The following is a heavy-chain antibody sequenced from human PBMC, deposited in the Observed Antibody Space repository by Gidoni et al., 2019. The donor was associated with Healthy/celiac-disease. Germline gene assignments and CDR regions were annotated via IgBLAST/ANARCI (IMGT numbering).Heavy chain of an antibody. V-gene: IGHV3-30-3*01. Sequence: QVQLVESGGGVVQPGRSLRLSCAASGFTFSSYAMHWGRQAPGKGLEWVAVISYDGSNKYYADSVKGRFTISRDNSKNTLYLQMNSLRAEDTAVYYCARDGGDGYRYYYYYYMDVWGKGTTVTVSS. D-gene: IGHD3-16*01. CDR2: ISYDGSNK. CDR1: GFTFSSYA. J-gene: IGHJ6*03. CDR3: ARDGGDGYRYYYYYYMDV.